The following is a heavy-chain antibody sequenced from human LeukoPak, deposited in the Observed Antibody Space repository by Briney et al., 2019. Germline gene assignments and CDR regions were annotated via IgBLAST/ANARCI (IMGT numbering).Heavy chain of an antibody. V-gene: IGHV3-74*01. CDR3: ARGDYSSHTL. D-gene: IGHD4-11*01. Sequence: PGGSLRISCAASGFTFSSYWMHWVRQSPGKGLVWVSRIKTDGSDTYYADSVRGRFTISRDNAKNTLYLQMDSLRAEDTAVYFCARGDYSSHTLWGQGTLVTVSS. CDR2: IKTDGSDT. J-gene: IGHJ4*02. CDR1: GFTFSSYW.